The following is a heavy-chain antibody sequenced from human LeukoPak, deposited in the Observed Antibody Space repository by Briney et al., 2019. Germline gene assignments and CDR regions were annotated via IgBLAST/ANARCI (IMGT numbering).Heavy chain of an antibody. CDR1: GGSITSSSYY. CDR2: IYYSGST. J-gene: IGHJ6*02. Sequence: SETLSLTCTVSGGSITSSSYYWDWIRQPPGKGLEWIGSIYYSGSTYYNPSLNSRVTISVDTSKNQFSLGLTSVTAADTAVYYCARRGYCSGGSCYAPSGMDVWGQGTTVTVSS. D-gene: IGHD2-15*01. CDR3: ARRGYCSGGSCYAPSGMDV. V-gene: IGHV4-39*01.